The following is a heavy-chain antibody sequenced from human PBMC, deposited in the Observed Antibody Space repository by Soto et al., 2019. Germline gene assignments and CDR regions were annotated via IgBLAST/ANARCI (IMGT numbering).Heavy chain of an antibody. J-gene: IGHJ3*02. CDR3: ARYCSCWYFGHDDFDI. V-gene: IGHV4-30-2*01. CDR1: GGSISSGGYS. CDR2: IYHSGST. Sequence: KPSETLSLTCAVSGGSISSGGYSWSWIRQPPGKGLEWIGYIYHSGSTYYNPSLKRRVTISVDRSKNQFSLKLSSVTAADTAVYYCARYCSCWYFGHDDFDIWGQGTMVIVS. D-gene: IGHD6-13*01.